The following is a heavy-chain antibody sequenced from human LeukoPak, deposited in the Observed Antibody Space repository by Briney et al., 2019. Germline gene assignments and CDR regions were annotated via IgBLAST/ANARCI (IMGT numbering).Heavy chain of an antibody. D-gene: IGHD1-26*01. CDR3: ARLFVGATTSYYFDY. CDR1: GGSISSYY. CDR2: IYYSGST. J-gene: IGHJ4*02. Sequence: PSETLSLTCTVSGGSISSYYWSWIRQPPGKGVEWIGSIYYSGSTNYNPSLKSRVTISVDTSKNQFSLKLSSVTAADTAVYYCARLFVGATTSYYFDYWGQGTLVTVSS. V-gene: IGHV4-59*01.